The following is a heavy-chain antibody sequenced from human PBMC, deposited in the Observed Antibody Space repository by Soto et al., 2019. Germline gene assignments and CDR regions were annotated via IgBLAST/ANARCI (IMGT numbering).Heavy chain of an antibody. V-gene: IGHV3-74*01. Sequence: EVQLVQSGGGLAQPGKSLRRSCAASGFTFRKFWMHWVRQVPGKGPVWVSYISSDGTTTDYADSVKGRFTISRDNAKDTLYLQMDSLRAEDTAVYYCAIQDCTNDVCLEAAVTVGGALESWGQGTLVTVSS. CDR3: AIQDCTNDVCLEAAVTVGGALES. CDR2: ISSDGTTT. CDR1: GFTFRKFW. D-gene: IGHD2-8*01. J-gene: IGHJ1*01.